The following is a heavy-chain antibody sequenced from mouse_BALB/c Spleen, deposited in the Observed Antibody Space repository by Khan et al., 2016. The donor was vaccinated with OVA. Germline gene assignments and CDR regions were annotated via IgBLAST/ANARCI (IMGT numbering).Heavy chain of an antibody. V-gene: IGHV2-6-5*01. CDR2: IWGGGSK. Sequence: QVQLQQSGPGLVAPSQSLSITCTVSGFSLTDYAVSWIRQPPGKGLEWLGVIWGGGSKYYNSALKSRLSISKDNSKSQVFLKMNSLQTDDTAMYYWAKDPPYYAMDYWGQGTSVTVSS. CDR3: AKDPPYYAMDY. CDR1: GFSLTDYA. J-gene: IGHJ4*01.